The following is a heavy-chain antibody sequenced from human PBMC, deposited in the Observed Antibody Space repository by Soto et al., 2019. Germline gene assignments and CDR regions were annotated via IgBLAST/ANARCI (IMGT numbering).Heavy chain of an antibody. CDR3: ATGEPDAFDI. CDR1: GGSFSGYY. D-gene: IGHD3-10*01. V-gene: IGHV4-34*01. Sequence: SETLSLTCAVYGGSFSGYYWSWIRQPPGKGLEWIGEINHSGSTNYNPSLKSQVTISVDTSKNQFSLKLSSVTAADTAVYYCATGEPDAFDIWGQGTMVTVSS. J-gene: IGHJ3*02. CDR2: INHSGST.